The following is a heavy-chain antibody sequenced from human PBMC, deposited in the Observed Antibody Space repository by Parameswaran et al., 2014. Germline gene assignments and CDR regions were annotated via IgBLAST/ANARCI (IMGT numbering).Heavy chain of an antibody. V-gene: IGHV5-51*01. CDR2: IYPGDSDT. J-gene: IGHJ5*02. CDR3: ARHYIPTRIVGATNWFDP. Sequence: VRQAPGKDLEWMGIIYPGDSDTRYSPSFQGQVTISADKSISTAYLQWSSLKASDTAMYYCARHYIPTRIVGATNWFDPWGQGTLVTVSS. D-gene: IGHD1-26*01.